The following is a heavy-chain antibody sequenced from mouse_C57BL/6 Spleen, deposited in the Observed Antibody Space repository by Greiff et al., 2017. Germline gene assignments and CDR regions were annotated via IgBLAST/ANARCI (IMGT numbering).Heavy chain of an antibody. CDR2: IYPSDSET. Sequence: QVQLQQPGPELVRPGSSVKLSCKASGYTFTSYWMDWVKQRPGQGLEWIGNIYPSDSETHYNQKFKDKATLTVDKSSSTAYMQLSSLTSEDSAVYYCARGGSYYGSRNYYAMDYWGQGTSVTVSS. V-gene: IGHV1-61*01. D-gene: IGHD1-1*01. CDR3: ARGGSYYGSRNYYAMDY. J-gene: IGHJ4*01. CDR1: GYTFTSYW.